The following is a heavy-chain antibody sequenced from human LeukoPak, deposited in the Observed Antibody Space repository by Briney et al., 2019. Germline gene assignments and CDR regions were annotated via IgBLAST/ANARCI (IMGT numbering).Heavy chain of an antibody. CDR1: GFNFSNYG. J-gene: IGHJ4*02. CDR3: AKHRRSSLVTTYFDA. CDR2: IWYDGGNK. Sequence: PGGSLRLSCAASGFNFSNYGMHWVRQAPGKGLEWVTVIWYDGGNKYYAESVKDRFTISRDNSKNTLYLQLNSLRLNDTAIFYCAKHRRSSLVTTYFDAWGQGILVAVSS. V-gene: IGHV3-33*06. D-gene: IGHD2-21*02.